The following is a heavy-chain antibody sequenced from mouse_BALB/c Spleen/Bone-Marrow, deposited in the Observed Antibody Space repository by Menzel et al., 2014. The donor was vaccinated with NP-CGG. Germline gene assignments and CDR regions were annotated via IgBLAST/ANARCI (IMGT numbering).Heavy chain of an antibody. V-gene: IGHV4-1*02. Sequence: DAKLVESGGGLVQPGGPLKLSCAASGFDFSRHWMSWVRQAPGIGLEWIGEINPDSSTINYTPSLKDKFIISRDNAKKTLYLQMSKVRSEDTAHYYWARNDGFSFGYWGQGTLVTVSA. CDR2: INPDSSTI. CDR1: GFDFSRHW. J-gene: IGHJ3*01. CDR3: ARNDGFSFGY. D-gene: IGHD2-3*01.